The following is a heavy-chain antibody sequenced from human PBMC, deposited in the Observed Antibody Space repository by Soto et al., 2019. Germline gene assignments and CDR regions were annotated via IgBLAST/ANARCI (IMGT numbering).Heavy chain of an antibody. J-gene: IGHJ3*02. CDR2: ISTYNGNP. CDR1: GYTFTSYG. CDR3: AGAPLYSTSPKNAFDI. D-gene: IGHD6-6*01. Sequence: QVQLVQSGPEVKKPGASVKVSCKASGYTFTSYGINWVRQAPGQGLEWMGWISTYNGNPNYAQKLQGRVTMTTDTSTSTAYMEVRSLRSDDTAVFYCAGAPLYSTSPKNAFDIWGQGTVVTVSS. V-gene: IGHV1-18*01.